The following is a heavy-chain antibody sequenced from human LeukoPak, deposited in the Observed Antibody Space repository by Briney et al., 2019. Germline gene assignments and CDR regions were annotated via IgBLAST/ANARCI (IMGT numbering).Heavy chain of an antibody. CDR1: GGSISSSSYY. Sequence: TSETLSLTCTVSGGSISSSSYYWGWIRQPPGKGLEWIGSIYYGGSTNYNPSLKSRVTMSVDTSKNQFSLKLSSVTAADTAVYYCASLGRGIAAAGTSYFDYWGQGTLVTVSS. CDR3: ASLGRGIAAAGTSYFDY. D-gene: IGHD6-13*01. CDR2: IYYGGST. V-gene: IGHV4-39*07. J-gene: IGHJ4*02.